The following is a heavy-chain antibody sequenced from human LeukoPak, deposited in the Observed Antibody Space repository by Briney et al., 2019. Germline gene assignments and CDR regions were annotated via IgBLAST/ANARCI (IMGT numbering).Heavy chain of an antibody. CDR2: IKQDGSEK. D-gene: IGHD3-10*01. V-gene: IGHV3-7*01. J-gene: IGHJ4*02. CDR1: GFTFSSYW. Sequence: GGSLTLSCAASGFTFSSYWMSWVRQAPGKGLEWVANIKQDGSEKYYVDSVKGRFTISRDNAKNSPYLQMNSLRAEDTAVYYCARVFAPAGRGVIDPVFDYWGQGTLVTVSS. CDR3: ARVFAPAGRGVIDPVFDY.